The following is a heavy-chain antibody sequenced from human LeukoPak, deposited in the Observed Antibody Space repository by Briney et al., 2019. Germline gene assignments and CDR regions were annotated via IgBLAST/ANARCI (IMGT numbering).Heavy chain of an antibody. D-gene: IGHD3-16*01. J-gene: IGHJ5*01. CDR1: GFTFSDYY. V-gene: IGHV3-11*04. Sequence: PGGSLRLSCAASGFTFSDYYMSWIRQAPGKGLEWVSYISSSGTNIYYADSVKGRFTISRDNSKNTVYLQMNRLRVEDTAVYFCARDRAVTQVWVEFDSWGQGTLVTVSS. CDR2: ISSSGTNI. CDR3: ARDRAVTQVWVEFDS.